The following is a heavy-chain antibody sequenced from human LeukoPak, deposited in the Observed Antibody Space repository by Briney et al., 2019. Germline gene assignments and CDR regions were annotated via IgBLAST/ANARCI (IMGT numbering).Heavy chain of an antibody. D-gene: IGHD5-18*01. CDR3: ATGYISAYEY. J-gene: IGHJ4*02. Sequence: TGGSLTLSCVGPGCSFTDYWMHWVRQGTGEGPVWVSYIRSDGTTTDYADSVKGRFTISRDNAKNTLFLHMNNLRPEDTALYYCATGYISAYEYWGQGVLVTVSS. CDR1: GCSFTDYW. V-gene: IGHV3-74*01. CDR2: IRSDGTTT.